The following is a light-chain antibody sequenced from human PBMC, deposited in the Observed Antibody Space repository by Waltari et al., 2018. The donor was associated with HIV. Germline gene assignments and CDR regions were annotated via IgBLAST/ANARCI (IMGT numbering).Light chain of an antibody. V-gene: IGKV1-33*01. CDR3: QQYDNLLGT. CDR2: DAS. Sequence: DIQMTQSPSSLSASVGDRVTITYQASQDISNYLNWYQQKPGKAPKLLIYDASNLETGVPSRFSGSGSGTDFTFTISSLQPEDIATYYCQQYDNLLGTFGGGTKVEIK. J-gene: IGKJ4*01. CDR1: QDISNY.